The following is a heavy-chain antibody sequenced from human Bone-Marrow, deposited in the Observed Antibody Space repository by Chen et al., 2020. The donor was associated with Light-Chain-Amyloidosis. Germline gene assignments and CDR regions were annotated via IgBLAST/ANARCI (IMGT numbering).Heavy chain of an antibody. CDR2: MKSKTDGGTT. V-gene: IGHV3-15*01. CDR3: TTDGRNYGVYPPAYYYYGMDV. J-gene: IGHJ6*02. CDR1: GFTFSNAG. Sequence: EVQLVESGGGLVKPGGSLRLSCAASGFTFSNAGMSWVRQAPGKGLEWVGRMKSKTDGGTTDYAAPVKGRFTISRDDSKNTLYLQMNSLKTEDTAVYYCTTDGRNYGVYPPAYYYYGMDVWGQGTTVTVSS. D-gene: IGHD4-17*01.